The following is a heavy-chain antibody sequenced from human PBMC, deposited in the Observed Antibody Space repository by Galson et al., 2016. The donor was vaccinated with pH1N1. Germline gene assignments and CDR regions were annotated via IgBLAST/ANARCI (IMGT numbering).Heavy chain of an antibody. CDR3: ARGTIPDYYYGMDV. CDR1: GGSIRSGDYY. D-gene: IGHD1-14*01. V-gene: IGHV4-31*03. Sequence: TLSLTCTVSGGSIRSGDYYWSWIRQYPGKGLEWIGYIYYSGTTYYNPSLKSRVTISVDTFKNQFSLKLSSVTAADTAEYYCARGTIPDYYYGMDVWGQGTTVTVSS. J-gene: IGHJ6*02. CDR2: IYYSGTT.